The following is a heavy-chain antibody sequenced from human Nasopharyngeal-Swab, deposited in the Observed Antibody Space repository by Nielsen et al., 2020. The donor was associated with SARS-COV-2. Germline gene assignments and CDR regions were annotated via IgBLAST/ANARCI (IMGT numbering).Heavy chain of an antibody. V-gene: IGHV1-69*06. CDR2: IIPIFGTA. Sequence: SVKVSCKASGGTFSSYAISWVRQAPGQGREWMGGIIPIFGTANYAQKFQGRVTITADKSTSTAYMELSSLRSEDTAVYYCARAHPGYSSSWYDYYYYYMDVWGKGTTVTVSS. CDR1: GGTFSSYA. J-gene: IGHJ6*03. D-gene: IGHD6-13*01. CDR3: ARAHPGYSSSWYDYYYYYMDV.